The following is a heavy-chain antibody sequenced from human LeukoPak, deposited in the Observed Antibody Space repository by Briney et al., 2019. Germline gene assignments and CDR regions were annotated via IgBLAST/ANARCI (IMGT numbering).Heavy chain of an antibody. CDR1: GFTFTNAW. D-gene: IGHD6-19*01. CDR3: AKDRGQWLAY. V-gene: IGHV3-30*18. J-gene: IGHJ4*02. Sequence: GGSLRLSCAASGFTFTNAWMNWVRQAPGKGLEWVAVISYDGSNKYYADSVKGRFTISRDNSKNTLYLQMNSLRAEDTAVYYCAKDRGQWLAYWGQGTLVTVSS. CDR2: ISYDGSNK.